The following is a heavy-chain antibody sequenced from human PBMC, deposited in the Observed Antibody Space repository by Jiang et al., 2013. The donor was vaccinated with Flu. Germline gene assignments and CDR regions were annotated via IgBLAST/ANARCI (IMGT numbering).Heavy chain of an antibody. J-gene: IGHJ4*02. CDR2: GGST. Sequence: GGSTSYAQKFQGRVTMTRDTSTSTVYMELSSLRSEDTAVYYCARDRWELPYDYWGQGTLVTVSS. D-gene: IGHD1-26*01. V-gene: IGHV1-46*01. CDR3: ARDRWELPYDY.